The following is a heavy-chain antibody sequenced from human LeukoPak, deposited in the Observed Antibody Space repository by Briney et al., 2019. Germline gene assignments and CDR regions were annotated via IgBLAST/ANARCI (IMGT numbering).Heavy chain of an antibody. CDR1: GYTFTSYG. J-gene: IGHJ3*02. CDR2: ISAYNGNT. V-gene: IGHV1-18*01. Sequence: ASVKVSCKASGYTFTSYGISWVRQAPGQGLEWMGWISAYNGNTNYAQKLQGRVTMTTDTSTSTAYMELRSLRSDDTAVYYCARRHYYDSSGYYYHAFDIWGQGTMVTVSS. D-gene: IGHD3-22*01. CDR3: ARRHYYDSSGYYYHAFDI.